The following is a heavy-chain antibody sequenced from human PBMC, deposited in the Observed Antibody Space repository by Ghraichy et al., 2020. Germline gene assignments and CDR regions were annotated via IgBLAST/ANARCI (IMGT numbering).Heavy chain of an antibody. D-gene: IGHD3-22*01. CDR3: ARTYYYDSTGYHPY. J-gene: IGHJ4*02. CDR2: IRSKGFGGTT. V-gene: IGHV3-49*03. Sequence: GSLNISCTASGFTFGDYAMSWFRQAPGKGLEWVGFIRSKGFGGTTQYAASVKGRFTISRDDSKDIAYLQMNSLRTEDTAVYYCARTYYYDSTGYHPYWGQGTLVTVSS. CDR1: GFTFGDYA.